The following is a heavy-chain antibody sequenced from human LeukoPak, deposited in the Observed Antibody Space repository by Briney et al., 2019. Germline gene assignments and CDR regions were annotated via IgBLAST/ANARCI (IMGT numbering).Heavy chain of an antibody. CDR1: GFTFSSYS. CDR3: AKAITGNYYDSSGYYYFDY. J-gene: IGHJ4*02. Sequence: GGSLRLSCAASGFTFSSYSMNWVRQAPGKGLEWVSSISGSSTYIFYADSVKGRFTISRDDAKNSLYLQMNSLRAEDTAVYYCAKAITGNYYDSSGYYYFDYWGQGTLVTVSS. CDR2: ISGSSTYI. V-gene: IGHV3-21*04. D-gene: IGHD3-22*01.